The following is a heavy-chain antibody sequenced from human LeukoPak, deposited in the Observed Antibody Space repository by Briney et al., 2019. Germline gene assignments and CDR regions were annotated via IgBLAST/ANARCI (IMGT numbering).Heavy chain of an antibody. Sequence: GGSLRLSCAASGFNFSTYTMNWVRQAPGKGLEWVSSITSSGSTIFYADSVKGRFTVSRDNAKNSLFLQVYSLTAEDTATYYCARLRTGRFSTSWFDYWGQGSLDTVSS. CDR1: GFNFSTYT. J-gene: IGHJ4*02. CDR2: ITSSGSTI. V-gene: IGHV3-48*04. D-gene: IGHD6-13*01. CDR3: ARLRTGRFSTSWFDY.